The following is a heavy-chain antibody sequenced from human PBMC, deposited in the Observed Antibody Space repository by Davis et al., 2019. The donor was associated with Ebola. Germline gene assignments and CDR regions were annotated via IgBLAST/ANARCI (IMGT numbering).Heavy chain of an antibody. CDR2: MRYDGSNK. Sequence: GGSLRLSCAASGFTFSSYGMHWVRQAPGKGLEWVAFMRYDGSNKYYADSVKGRFTISRDNSKNTLYLQMSSLRAEDTAVYYCARDLPGGDWYFDLWGRGTLVTVSS. CDR1: GFTFSSYG. CDR3: ARDLPGGDWYFDL. D-gene: IGHD1-14*01. J-gene: IGHJ2*01. V-gene: IGHV3-30*02.